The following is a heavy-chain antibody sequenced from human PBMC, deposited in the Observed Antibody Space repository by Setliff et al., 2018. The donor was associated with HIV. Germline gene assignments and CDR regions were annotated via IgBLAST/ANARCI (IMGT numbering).Heavy chain of an antibody. CDR3: ARGRHSGTYEAFDI. V-gene: IGHV1-2*02. CDR1: GYTFTGYY. J-gene: IGHJ3*02. D-gene: IGHD1-26*01. CDR2: INPKSGAT. Sequence: RASVKVSCKAFGYTFTGYYMHWVRQAPGQGLEWMGWINPKSGATNYTQNFQGRVTMSRGTSISTAYMELSRLKSDDTAVYYCARGRHSGTYEAFDIWGPGTMVTVSS.